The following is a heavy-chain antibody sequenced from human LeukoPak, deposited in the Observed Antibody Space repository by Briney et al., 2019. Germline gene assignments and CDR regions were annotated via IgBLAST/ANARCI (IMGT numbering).Heavy chain of an antibody. CDR2: IYYYGST. CDR3: ARSPYYYDSSGFPRPGYYFDY. D-gene: IGHD3-22*01. Sequence: PSETLSLTCTVSGGSISHYYWSWIRQPPGKGLEWIGYIYYYGSTKYNPSLKSRVTISVDTSKNQFSLRLSSVTAADTAVYYCARSPYYYDSSGFPRPGYYFDYWGQGTLVTVSS. V-gene: IGHV4-59*01. J-gene: IGHJ4*02. CDR1: GGSISHYY.